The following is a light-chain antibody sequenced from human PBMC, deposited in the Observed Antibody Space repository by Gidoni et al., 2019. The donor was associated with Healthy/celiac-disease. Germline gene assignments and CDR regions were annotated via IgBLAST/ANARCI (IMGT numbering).Light chain of an antibody. CDR1: QSVLYISNNKNY. CDR3: QQYYSTPT. J-gene: IGKJ1*01. Sequence: DIVMTQSPDSLAVSLGESATINCKSSQSVLYISNNKNYLSWYQQKPGQPPKLLIYWASTRESGVPDRFSGSGSGTDFTLTISSLQAEDVAVYYCQQYYSTPTFGQGTKVEIK. CDR2: WAS. V-gene: IGKV4-1*01.